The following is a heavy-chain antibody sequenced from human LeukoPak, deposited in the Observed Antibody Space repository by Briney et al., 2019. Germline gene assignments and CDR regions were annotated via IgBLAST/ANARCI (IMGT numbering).Heavy chain of an antibody. D-gene: IGHD3-22*01. V-gene: IGHV4-59*01. CDR3: ARQRRLLPDY. CDR1: GGSISSYY. CDR2: NYYSGST. Sequence: PSETLSLTCTVSGGSISSYYWSWIRQPPGKGLEWIGYNYYSGSTNYNPSLKSRVTISVDTSKNQFSLKLSSVTAADTAVYYCARQRRLLPDYWGQGTLVTVSS. J-gene: IGHJ4*02.